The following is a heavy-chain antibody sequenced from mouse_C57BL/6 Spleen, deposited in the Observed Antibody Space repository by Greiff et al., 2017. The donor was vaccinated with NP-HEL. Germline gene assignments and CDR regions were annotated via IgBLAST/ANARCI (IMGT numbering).Heavy chain of an antibody. CDR2: IDPSDSYT. J-gene: IGHJ1*03. V-gene: IGHV1-69*01. D-gene: IGHD1-1*01. Sequence: VQLQQPGAELVMPGASVKLSCKASGYTFTSYWMHWVKQRPGQGLEWIGEIDPSDSYTNYNQKFKGKSTLTVDKSSSTAYMQLSSLTSEDSAVYYCARSSYYGSLPGYFDVWGTGTTVTVSS. CDR3: ARSSYYGSLPGYFDV. CDR1: GYTFTSYW.